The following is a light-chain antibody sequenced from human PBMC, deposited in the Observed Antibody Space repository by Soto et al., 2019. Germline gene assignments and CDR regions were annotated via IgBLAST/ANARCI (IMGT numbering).Light chain of an antibody. CDR3: SSYRSSSTLYV. CDR2: GNN. J-gene: IGLJ1*01. Sequence: QSVLTQPPSVSGAPGQRVTISCTGSSSDIGAGYDVHWYQQLPGTAPKLLIYGNNIRPSGVPERFSGSKSGTSASLAITGLQAEDEADYYCSSYRSSSTLYVFGTGTKLTVL. CDR1: SSDIGAGYD. V-gene: IGLV1-40*01.